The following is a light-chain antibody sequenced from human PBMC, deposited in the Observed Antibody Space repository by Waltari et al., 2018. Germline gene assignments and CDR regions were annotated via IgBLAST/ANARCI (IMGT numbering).Light chain of an antibody. V-gene: IGKV3-11*01. Sequence: EIVLTLAPATLSLSPGERDTLSCRTSQSIADYLAWYQQKPGQSPRLLIYDVSNRVTGIPVRFSGSGSGTDFTLTITSLEPEDFAVYYCQQRSNWPRFSFGQGTKLEIK. CDR2: DVS. J-gene: IGKJ2*01. CDR3: QQRSNWPRFS. CDR1: QSIADY.